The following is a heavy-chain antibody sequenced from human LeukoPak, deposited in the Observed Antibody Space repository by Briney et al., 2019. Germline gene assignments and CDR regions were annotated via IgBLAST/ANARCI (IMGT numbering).Heavy chain of an antibody. CDR2: IYYSGST. Sequence: SETLSLTCTVSGGSISSSSYYWDWIRQPPGKGLEWIGSIYYSGSTYYNPSLKSRVTISVDTSKNQFSPKLSSVTAADTAVYYCARRAPIVVVTSYYFDYWGQGTLVTVSS. V-gene: IGHV4-39*01. D-gene: IGHD2-21*02. J-gene: IGHJ4*02. CDR3: ARRAPIVVVTSYYFDY. CDR1: GGSISSSSYY.